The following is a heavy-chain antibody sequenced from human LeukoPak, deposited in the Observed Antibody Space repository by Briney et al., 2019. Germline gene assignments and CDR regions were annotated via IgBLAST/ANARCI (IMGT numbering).Heavy chain of an antibody. Sequence: GASVKVSCKASGYTFTGYYMHWVRQAPGQGLEWMGWINPNSGGTNHAQKFQGRVTMTRDTSISTAYMELSRLRSDDTAVYYCASARGWLQLGAFDIWGQGTMVTVSS. CDR3: ASARGWLQLGAFDI. V-gene: IGHV1-2*02. CDR2: INPNSGGT. CDR1: GYTFTGYY. D-gene: IGHD5-24*01. J-gene: IGHJ3*02.